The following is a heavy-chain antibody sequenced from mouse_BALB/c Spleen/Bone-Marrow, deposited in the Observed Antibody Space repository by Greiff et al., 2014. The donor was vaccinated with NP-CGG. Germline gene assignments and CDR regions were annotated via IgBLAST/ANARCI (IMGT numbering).Heavy chain of an antibody. J-gene: IGHJ3*01. CDR3: ARLRDDYSPFAY. CDR1: GFTFSSYA. Sequence: VQLVESGGGLVKPGGSLKLSCAASGFTFSSYAMSWVRQTPEKRLEWVATISSGGSYTYYPDSVKGRFTISRDNAKNTLYLQMSSLRSEDTAMYYCARLRDDYSPFAYWGQGTLVTVSA. D-gene: IGHD2-4*01. CDR2: ISSGGSYT. V-gene: IGHV5-9-3*01.